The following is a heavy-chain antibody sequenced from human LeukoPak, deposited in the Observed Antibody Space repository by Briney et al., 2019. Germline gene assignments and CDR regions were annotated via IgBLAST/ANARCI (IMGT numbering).Heavy chain of an antibody. CDR3: AKGRSAVLLWFGEFS. D-gene: IGHD3-10*01. J-gene: IGHJ5*02. Sequence: PGGSLRLSCAASGFTVSSNYMSWVRQTPGKGLEWVSVLYSGGSTYYADSVKGRFTISRDNSKNTLYLQMNSLRAEDTAVYYCAKGRSAVLLWFGEFSWGQGTLVTVSS. CDR2: LYSGGST. CDR1: GFTVSSNY. V-gene: IGHV3-53*01.